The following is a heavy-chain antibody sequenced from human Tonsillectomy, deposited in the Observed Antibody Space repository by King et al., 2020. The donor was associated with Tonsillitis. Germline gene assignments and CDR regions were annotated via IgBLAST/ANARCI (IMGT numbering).Heavy chain of an antibody. CDR3: VKGGGCGWPFAS. CDR2: INRDGTEK. D-gene: IGHD6-19*01. V-gene: IGHV3-7*01. J-gene: IGHJ4*02. Sequence: QLVQSGGGLVQPGRSLRLSCAASGFIFNSHWMSWVRQAPGKGLEWVANINRDGTEKNYVGSVEGRLTISRDNAQNSLYLQMSSLRGEDTAVYYCVKGGGCGWPFASWGQGTLVTVSS. CDR1: GFIFNSHW.